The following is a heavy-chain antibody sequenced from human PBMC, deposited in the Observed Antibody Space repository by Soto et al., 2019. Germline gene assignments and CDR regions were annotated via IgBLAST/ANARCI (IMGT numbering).Heavy chain of an antibody. CDR3: ARGLTLQWELPNYGMDV. CDR2: ISSSGSTI. CDR1: GFTFSDCY. J-gene: IGHJ6*02. V-gene: IGHV3-11*01. Sequence: GGSLRLSCAASGFTFSDCYMSWIRQAPGKGLEWVSYISSSGSTIYYADSVKGRFTISRDNAKNSLYLQMNSLRAEDTAVYYCARGLTLQWELPNYGMDVWGQGTTVTVSS. D-gene: IGHD1-26*01.